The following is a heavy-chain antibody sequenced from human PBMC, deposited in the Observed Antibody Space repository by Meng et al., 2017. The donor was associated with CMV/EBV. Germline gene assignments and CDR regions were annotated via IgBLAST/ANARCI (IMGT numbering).Heavy chain of an antibody. CDR1: GFTFSGSA. D-gene: IGHD6-6*01. CDR2: IRSKANSYAT. V-gene: IGHV3-73*01. J-gene: IGHJ5*02. CDR3: TRLTEKQLEGGVFNWFDP. Sequence: GESLKISCAASGFTFSGSAMHWVRQASGKGLGWVGRIRSKANSYATAYAASVKGRFTISRDDSKNTAYLQMNSLKTEDTAVYYCTRLTEKQLEGGVFNWFDPWGQGTLVTVSS.